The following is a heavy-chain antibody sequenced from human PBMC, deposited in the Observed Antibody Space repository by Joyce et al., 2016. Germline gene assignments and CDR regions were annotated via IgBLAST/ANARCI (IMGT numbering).Heavy chain of an antibody. CDR3: AGGILTGYFDY. CDR2: ISYDGSNT. Sequence: QGQLVESGGGVVQPGRSLRLSCAASGFTFSNYGMRWVRPAPGKVLGGVAVISYDGSNTHYGDSVKGRFTISRDNSKNTLYLQMNSLRTEDTAVYFCAGGILTGYFDYWGQGTLVSVSS. J-gene: IGHJ4*02. D-gene: IGHD3-9*01. CDR1: GFTFSNYG. V-gene: IGHV3-30*03.